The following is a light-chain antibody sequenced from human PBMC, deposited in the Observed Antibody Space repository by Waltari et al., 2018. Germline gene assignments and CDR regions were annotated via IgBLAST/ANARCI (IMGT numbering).Light chain of an antibody. V-gene: IGKV1-5*03. Sequence: DIQMTQSPSTLSASVGDRVIITCRASQSINTWLAWYQQKPGTAPRVLIYRASSLETGVPSRFSGSGSGTECTVAISGLQPDDFATYYCQQYNSYWTFGQGTRVEIK. CDR3: QQYNSYWT. J-gene: IGKJ1*01. CDR1: QSINTW. CDR2: RAS.